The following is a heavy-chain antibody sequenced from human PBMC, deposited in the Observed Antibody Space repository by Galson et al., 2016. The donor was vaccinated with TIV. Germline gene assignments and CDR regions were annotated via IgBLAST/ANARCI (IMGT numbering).Heavy chain of an antibody. Sequence: SLRLPCAASGFTFDSYTFHWVRQTPGKGLEWVAIISHDGNNKDFADSVQGRFTISRDSSKSTVFLQMNSLRLEDTAVYYCTRDGRGNWKYVDYFDYWGQGTLVTVSS. J-gene: IGHJ4*02. CDR1: GFTFDSYT. V-gene: IGHV3-30-3*01. D-gene: IGHD1-1*01. CDR2: ISHDGNNK. CDR3: TRDGRGNWKYVDYFDY.